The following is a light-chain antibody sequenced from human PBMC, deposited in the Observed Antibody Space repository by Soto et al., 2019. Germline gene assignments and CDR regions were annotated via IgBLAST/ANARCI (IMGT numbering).Light chain of an antibody. CDR1: QSVSSNY. CDR2: GAS. J-gene: IGKJ1*01. Sequence: EIVLTQSPGTLSLSPGERAPLSCRASQSVSSNYLAWYQQKPGQPPRLLIYGASSRATGIPDRFSGSASGTDFTLSISRLEPEDFATYYCQHYNSYSEAFGQGTKVDIK. CDR3: QHYNSYSEA. V-gene: IGKV3-20*01.